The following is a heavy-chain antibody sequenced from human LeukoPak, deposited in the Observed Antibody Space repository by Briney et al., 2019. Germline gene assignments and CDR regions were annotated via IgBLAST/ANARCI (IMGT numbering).Heavy chain of an antibody. CDR2: IYTSGST. D-gene: IGHD3-10*01. Sequence: SETLSLTCTVSGGSISTYHWSWIRQPPGKGLEWIGYIYTSGSTRYNPSLNSRVTMSVDTSKNQFSLKLSSVTAADTAVYYCARRITYMDVWGNGTTVTVSS. CDR3: ARRITYMDV. V-gene: IGHV4-4*08. CDR1: GGSISTYH. J-gene: IGHJ6*03.